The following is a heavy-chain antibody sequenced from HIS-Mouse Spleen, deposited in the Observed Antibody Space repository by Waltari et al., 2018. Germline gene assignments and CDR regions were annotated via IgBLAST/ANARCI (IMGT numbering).Heavy chain of an antibody. CDR3: AREIPYSSSWYDWYFDL. V-gene: IGHV4-39*07. CDR1: GGSISSSSSY. CDR2: IYYSGRT. D-gene: IGHD6-13*01. J-gene: IGHJ2*01. Sequence: QLQLQESGPGLGTPSETLSVTCTVSGGSISSSSSYLGWIRQPPGQGLEWMGSIYYSGRTYYNPSLKSRVTISVDTSKNQFSLKLSSVTAADTAVYYCAREIPYSSSWYDWYFDLWGRGTLVTVSS.